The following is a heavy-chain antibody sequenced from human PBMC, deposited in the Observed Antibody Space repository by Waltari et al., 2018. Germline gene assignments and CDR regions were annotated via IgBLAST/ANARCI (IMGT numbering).Heavy chain of an antibody. D-gene: IGHD6-13*01. CDR3: ARVVAAAGGTYYYYGMDV. CDR1: GGSISSSSYY. Sequence: QLQLQESGPGLVKPSETLSLTCTVSGGSISSSSYYWGWIRQPPGKGLEWIGSIYYSGITYYNPSLKSRVTISVDTSKNQFSLKLSSVTSADTAVYYCARVVAAAGGTYYYYGMDVWGQGTTVTVSS. J-gene: IGHJ6*02. CDR2: IYYSGIT. V-gene: IGHV4-39*07.